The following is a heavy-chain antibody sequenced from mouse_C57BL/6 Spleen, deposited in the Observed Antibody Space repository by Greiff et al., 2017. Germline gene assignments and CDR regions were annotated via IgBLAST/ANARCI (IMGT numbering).Heavy chain of an antibody. CDR2: IYPYNGVS. D-gene: IGHD2-3*01. J-gene: IGHJ4*01. Sequence: VQLQQSGPELVKPGASVKISCKASGYSFTGYYMHWVKQSHGHILDWIGYIYPYNGVSSYNQKFKGKATLTVDKSSSTAYMELRRLTSEDSAVYYCARFDDGYYDYDAMDDWGQGTAVTVSS. CDR3: ARFDDGYYDYDAMDD. CDR1: GYSFTGYY. V-gene: IGHV1-31*01.